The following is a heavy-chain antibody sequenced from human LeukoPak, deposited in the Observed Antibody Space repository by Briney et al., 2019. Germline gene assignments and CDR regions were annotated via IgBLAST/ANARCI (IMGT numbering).Heavy chain of an antibody. CDR3: ARLNPSLDILTGYYIDY. D-gene: IGHD3-9*01. Sequence: SGTLSLTCTVSGGSIGNFYWTWIRQPPGRGLEWIGFVTYSGSTNYNPSLKNRVTISVDTSKNQFSLRLSSVAAADTAVYFCARLNPSLDILTGYYIDYWGQGTLVPVSS. J-gene: IGHJ4*02. V-gene: IGHV4-59*12. CDR1: GGSIGNFY. CDR2: VTYSGST.